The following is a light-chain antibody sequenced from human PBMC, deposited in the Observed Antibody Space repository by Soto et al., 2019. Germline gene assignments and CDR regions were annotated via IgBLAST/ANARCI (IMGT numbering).Light chain of an antibody. CDR3: QQYGTSPWT. Sequence: EIVLTQSPGTLSLSPGERATLSCRGSQSVSSNYLAWYHQKPGRAPRLVIYGASSRATGIPDRFSGSGSGADFTLTISRLEPEDFAVYYCQQYGTSPWTFGLGTRVEIK. CDR1: QSVSSNY. V-gene: IGKV3-20*01. J-gene: IGKJ1*01. CDR2: GAS.